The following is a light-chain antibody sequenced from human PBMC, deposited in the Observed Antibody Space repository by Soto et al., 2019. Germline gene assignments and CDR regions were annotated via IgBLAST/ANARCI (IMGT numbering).Light chain of an antibody. CDR3: QQTNSFPLT. V-gene: IGKV1-12*01. J-gene: IGKJ4*01. Sequence: DIQMTQSPSSVSASVGDRVTITCRASQYIDNWVAWYQQKPGKAPELLISDASNLQSGAPSRFSGSDSGTECTITINSLQPEDSATYFCQQTNSFPLTFGGGTNVESK. CDR2: DAS. CDR1: QYIDNW.